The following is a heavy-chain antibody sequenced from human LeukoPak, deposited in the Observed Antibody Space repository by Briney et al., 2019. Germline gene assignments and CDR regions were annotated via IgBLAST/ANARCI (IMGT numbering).Heavy chain of an antibody. CDR2: ISGSGGST. Sequence: GGSLRLSCAASGFTFSSYAMSWVRQAPGKGLEWVSAISGSGGSTYYADSVKGRFTISRDNSKNTLYLQMNSLRAEDTAVYYCAKYYYDSWSGYPRYGMDVWGQGTTVTVSS. CDR3: AKYYYDSWSGYPRYGMDV. CDR1: GFTFSSYA. V-gene: IGHV3-23*01. D-gene: IGHD3-3*01. J-gene: IGHJ6*02.